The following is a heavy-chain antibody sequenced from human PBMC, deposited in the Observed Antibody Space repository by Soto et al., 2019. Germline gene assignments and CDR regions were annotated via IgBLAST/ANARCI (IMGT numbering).Heavy chain of an antibody. CDR2: ILSDYNT. D-gene: IGHD2-8*01. J-gene: IGHJ4*02. CDR3: ASRTNGYFGY. V-gene: IGHV3-23*03. CDR1: GFTFSDYT. Sequence: EVQLLESGGGLAQPGGSLTLSCAASGFTFSDYTMSWVRQAPGQVLECISVILSDYNTFYSRSVRGRFTISRDNSKNTLYLQMNSLRAEDTAIYYCASRTNGYFGYWGQGALVTVSS.